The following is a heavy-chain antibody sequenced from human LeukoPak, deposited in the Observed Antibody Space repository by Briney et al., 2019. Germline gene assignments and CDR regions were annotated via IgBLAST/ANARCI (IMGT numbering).Heavy chain of an antibody. Sequence: GGSLRLSCAASGFTFSSYAMSLVRQAPGKGLEWVSAISGSGGSTYYADSVKGRFTISRDNSKNTLYLQMNSLRAEDTAVYYCAKGPTYYYDSSGYYLLDYWGQGTLVTVSS. CDR2: ISGSGGST. D-gene: IGHD3-22*01. CDR3: AKGPTYYYDSSGYYLLDY. J-gene: IGHJ4*02. V-gene: IGHV3-23*01. CDR1: GFTFSSYA.